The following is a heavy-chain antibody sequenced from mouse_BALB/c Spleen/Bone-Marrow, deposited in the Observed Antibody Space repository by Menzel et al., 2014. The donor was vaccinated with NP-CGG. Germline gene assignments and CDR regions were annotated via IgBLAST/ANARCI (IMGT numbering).Heavy chain of an antibody. J-gene: IGHJ4*01. V-gene: IGHV5-9-1*01. CDR1: GFTFSSYA. CDR2: INSGGSYS. CDR3: ARRGYGLYAMDY. D-gene: IGHD1-1*01. Sequence: EVKLVESGGGLVKPGGSLKLSCAASGFTFSSYAMSWVRQTPEKRLEWVATINSGGSYSYYPDSVKGRFTISRDNAKKTLYVQMSSLRSEDTAMYYCARRGYGLYAMDYWGQGTSVTVSS.